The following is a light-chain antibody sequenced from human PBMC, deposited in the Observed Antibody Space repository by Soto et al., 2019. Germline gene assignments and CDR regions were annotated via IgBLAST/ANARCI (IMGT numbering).Light chain of an antibody. CDR1: QSSNRA. J-gene: IGKJ1*01. V-gene: IGKV3-11*01. CDR2: DAS. Sequence: MLCTQSPSPLSSAXXALAPFPCRASQSSNRALAWYQPEPGPDLRIFIYDASSRGIEIRARFSGSGSGIAFTLTIRSLEPEAFEVYHCEQISNWAFGQGTRVEIK. CDR3: EQISNWA.